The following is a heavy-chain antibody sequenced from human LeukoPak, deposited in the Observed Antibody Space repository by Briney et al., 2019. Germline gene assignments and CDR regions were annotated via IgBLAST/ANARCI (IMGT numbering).Heavy chain of an antibody. CDR1: GVTFSSYW. D-gene: IGHD1-1*01. CDR2: IKQDGSGK. CDR3: AGGTGMDV. Sequence: PGGSLRLSCAASGVTFSSYWMSWVRQAPGKGLEWVASIKQDGSGKYYVDFVKGRFSISRDNAKNSLYLQMNSLGADDTAVYYCAGGTGMDVWGQGTTVTVSS. J-gene: IGHJ6*02. V-gene: IGHV3-7*05.